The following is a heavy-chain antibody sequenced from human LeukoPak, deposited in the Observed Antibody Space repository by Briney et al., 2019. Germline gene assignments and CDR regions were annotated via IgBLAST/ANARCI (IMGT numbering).Heavy chain of an antibody. J-gene: IGHJ4*02. CDR3: ARSLGLERPGYFDY. Sequence: PSETLPLTCTVSGGSISSSSYYWGWIRQPPGKGLEWIGSIYYSGSTYYNPSLKSRVTISVDTSKNQFSLKLSSVTAADTAVYYCARSLGLERPGYFDYWGQGTLVTVSS. V-gene: IGHV4-39*01. CDR2: IYYSGST. D-gene: IGHD3/OR15-3a*01. CDR1: GGSISSSSYY.